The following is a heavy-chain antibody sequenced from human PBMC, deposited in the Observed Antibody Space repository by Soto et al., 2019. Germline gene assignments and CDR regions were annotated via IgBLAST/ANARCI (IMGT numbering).Heavy chain of an antibody. V-gene: IGHV1-3*01. CDR1: GYTFTSYA. CDR2: INAGNGNT. CDR3: ATGVSSPYFTVRDSYFDY. D-gene: IGHD2-8*02. J-gene: IGHJ4*02. Sequence: QVQLVQSGAEVKKPGASVKVSCKASGYTFTSYAMHWVRQAPGQRLEWMGWINAGNGNTKYSQKFQGRVTITRDTPGSTATRELNSLRCEDPAVYYGATGVSSPYFTVRDSYFDYWGQGALVT.